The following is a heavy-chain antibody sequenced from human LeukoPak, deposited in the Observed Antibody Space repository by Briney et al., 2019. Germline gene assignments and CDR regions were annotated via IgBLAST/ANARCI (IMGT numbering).Heavy chain of an antibody. V-gene: IGHV4-39*01. J-gene: IGHJ3*02. CDR1: GGSISSSSYY. CDR2: IYYSGST. CDR3: ALHRLGYQLLSPLGAFDI. Sequence: PSGTLSLTCTVSGGSISSSSYYWGWIRQPPGKGLEWIGSIYYSGSTYYNPSLKSRVTISVDTSKNQFSLKLSSVTAADTAVYYCALHRLGYQLLSPLGAFDIWGQGTMVTVSS. D-gene: IGHD2-2*01.